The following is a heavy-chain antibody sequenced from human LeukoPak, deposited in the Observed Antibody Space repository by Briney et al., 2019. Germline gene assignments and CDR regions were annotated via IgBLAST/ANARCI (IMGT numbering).Heavy chain of an antibody. CDR2: IKGDETYT. D-gene: IGHD5-24*01. CDR3: VRDGDVYNFDH. J-gene: IGHJ4*02. Sequence: GGSLTLSCAASGLTFRSHWMHWVRQAPGKGLVWVARIKGDETYTNHPDSVKGRFTISRDNAKNTLYLQMTSLRVEDTAIYYCVRDGDVYNFDHWGQGTLVTVSS. CDR1: GLTFRSHW. V-gene: IGHV3-74*01.